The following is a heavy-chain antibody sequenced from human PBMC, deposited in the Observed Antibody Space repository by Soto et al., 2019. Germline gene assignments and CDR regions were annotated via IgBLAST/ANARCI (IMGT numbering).Heavy chain of an antibody. D-gene: IGHD2-2*01. CDR2: IIPIFGTA. V-gene: IGHV1-69*13. J-gene: IGHJ6*02. CDR1: GGTFSSYA. Sequence: SVKVSCKASGGTFSSYAISWVRQAPGQGLEWMGGIIPIFGTANYAQKFQGRVTITADESTSTAYMELSSLRSEDTAVYYCARGYDIVVVPAAMPDYYYYYGMDVWGQGTTVTVSS. CDR3: ARGYDIVVVPAAMPDYYYYYGMDV.